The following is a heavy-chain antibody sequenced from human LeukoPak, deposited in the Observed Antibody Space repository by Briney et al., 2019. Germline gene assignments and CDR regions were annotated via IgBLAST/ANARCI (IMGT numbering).Heavy chain of an antibody. CDR1: GFTFSNAW. J-gene: IGHJ1*01. Sequence: GGSLRLSCAASGFTFSNAWMSWVRQAPGKGLEWVGRIKSKTDGGTTDYAAPVKGRFTISRDDSKNTLYLQMNSLKTEDTAVYYCTLAMGYTIVVRAEYFQHWGQGTLVTVSS. CDR2: IKSKTDGGTT. CDR3: TLAMGYTIVVRAEYFQH. V-gene: IGHV3-15*01. D-gene: IGHD3-22*01.